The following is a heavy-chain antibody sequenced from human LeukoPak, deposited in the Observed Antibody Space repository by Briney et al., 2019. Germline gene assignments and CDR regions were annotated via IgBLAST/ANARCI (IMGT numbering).Heavy chain of an antibody. V-gene: IGHV3-73*01. CDR1: GFTFSGSA. CDR2: IRSKANSYAT. CDR3: TSVPPVIQGLPG. J-gene: IGHJ4*02. D-gene: IGHD5-18*01. Sequence: PGGSLRLSCAASGFTFSGSAMHWVRQASGKGLEWVGRIRSKANSYATAYAASVKGRFTISRENSKNTAYLQMNSLKTEDTAVYYCTSVPPVIQGLPGWGQGTLVTASS.